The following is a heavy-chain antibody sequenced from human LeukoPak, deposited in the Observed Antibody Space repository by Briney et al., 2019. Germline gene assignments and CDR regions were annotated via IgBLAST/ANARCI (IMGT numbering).Heavy chain of an antibody. D-gene: IGHD5-12*01. CDR2: IYYIGST. V-gene: IGHV4-39*07. CDR3: ARVEIYSGYVRVGY. CDR1: GGSISSSNYY. Sequence: PSGTLSLTCTVSGGSISSSNYYWGWIRQPPGKGLDWIGSIYYIGSTYYNPSLKSRVTISVDTSKNQFSLKLSSVTAADTAVYYCARVEIYSGYVRVGYWGQGTLVTVSS. J-gene: IGHJ4*02.